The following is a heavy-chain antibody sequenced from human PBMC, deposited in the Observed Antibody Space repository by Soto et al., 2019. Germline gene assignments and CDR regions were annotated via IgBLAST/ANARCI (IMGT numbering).Heavy chain of an antibody. J-gene: IGHJ4*02. Sequence: QVQLVQSGAEVKKPGASVKVSCKASGYTFTSYGISWVRQAPGQGLEWMGWISAYNGNTNYAQKLQGRVTMTTDTSTSTAYRELRSLRSDDTAVYYCARELIGYGDYGAIDYWGQGTLVTVSS. CDR1: GYTFTSYG. V-gene: IGHV1-18*01. CDR2: ISAYNGNT. D-gene: IGHD4-17*01. CDR3: ARELIGYGDYGAIDY.